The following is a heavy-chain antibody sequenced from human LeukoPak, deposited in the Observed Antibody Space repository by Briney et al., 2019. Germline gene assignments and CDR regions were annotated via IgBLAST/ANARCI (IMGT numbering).Heavy chain of an antibody. V-gene: IGHV3-33*01. CDR3: ARGDYGDHWAFDI. D-gene: IGHD4-17*01. Sequence: GGSLRFSCAASGFTFSSYGMHWVRQAPGKGLEWVAVIWYDGSNKYYADSVKGRFTISRDNSKNTLYLQMNSLRAEDTAVYYCARGDYGDHWAFDIWGQGTMVTVSS. CDR1: GFTFSSYG. CDR2: IWYDGSNK. J-gene: IGHJ3*02.